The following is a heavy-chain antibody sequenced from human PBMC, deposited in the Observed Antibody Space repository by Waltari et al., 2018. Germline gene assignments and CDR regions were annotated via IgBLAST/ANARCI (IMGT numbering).Heavy chain of an antibody. V-gene: IGHV4-34*01. CDR2: INHSGST. Sequence: QVQLQQWGAGLLKPSETLSLTCAVYGGSFSGFPWTWLRQPPGKGLEWIGEINHSGSTNYNPSLKSRVTISVDTSKKQFSLKLSSVTAADTAVYYCAKGPHRNRLQLKSYYYGMDVWGQGTTVSVSS. J-gene: IGHJ6*02. CDR1: GGSFSGFP. CDR3: AKGPHRNRLQLKSYYYGMDV. D-gene: IGHD5-12*01.